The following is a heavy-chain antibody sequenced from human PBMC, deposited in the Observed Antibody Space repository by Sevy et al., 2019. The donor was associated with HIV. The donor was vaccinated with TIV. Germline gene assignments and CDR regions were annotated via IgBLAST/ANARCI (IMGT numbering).Heavy chain of an antibody. V-gene: IGHV3-48*02. CDR1: GFTFSSYS. J-gene: IGHJ4*02. Sequence: GGSLRLSCAASGFTFSSYSMNWVRQAPGKGLEWVSYISSSSSTIYYADSVKGRFTISRDNAKNSLYLQMNSLRDEDTALYYCVRDCHSPARRWFGEFDFWGQGTLVTVSS. D-gene: IGHD3-10*01. CDR3: VRDCHSPARRWFGEFDF. CDR2: ISSSSSTI.